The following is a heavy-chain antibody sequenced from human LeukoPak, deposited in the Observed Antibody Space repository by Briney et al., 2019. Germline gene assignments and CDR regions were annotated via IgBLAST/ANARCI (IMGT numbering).Heavy chain of an antibody. CDR1: GFTFSGYS. CDR2: ISSSSSYI. J-gene: IGHJ4*02. V-gene: IGHV3-21*01. D-gene: IGHD6-6*01. CDR3: ARDYIAARHPLDY. Sequence: GGSLRLSCAASGFTFSGYSMNWVRQAPGKGLEWVSSISSSSSYIYYADSVKGRFTISRDNAKNSLYLQMNSLRAEDTAVYYCARDYIAARHPLDYWGQGTLVTVSS.